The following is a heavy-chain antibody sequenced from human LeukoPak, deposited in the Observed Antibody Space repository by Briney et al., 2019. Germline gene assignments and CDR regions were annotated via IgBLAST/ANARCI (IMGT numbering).Heavy chain of an antibody. CDR3: ARVAAGTYYYYYMDV. CDR1: GYTFTGYY. J-gene: IGHJ6*03. CDR2: INPNSGGT. D-gene: IGHD6-13*01. Sequence: ASVKVSCKASGYTFTGYYMHWVRQAPGQGLEWMGWINPNSGGTNYAQKFQGRVTMTRDTSISTAYMELSRLRSDDTAVYYCARVAAGTYYYYYMDVWGKGTTVTISS. V-gene: IGHV1-2*02.